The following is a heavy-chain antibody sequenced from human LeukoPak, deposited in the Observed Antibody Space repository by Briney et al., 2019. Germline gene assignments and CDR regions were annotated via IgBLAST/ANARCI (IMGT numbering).Heavy chain of an antibody. CDR2: LQRDVSDN. D-gene: IGHD2-8*02. CDR3: ARGWCPHCGMGD. V-gene: IGHV3-7*03. CDR1: GFTFTQYW. J-gene: IGHJ6*04. Sequence: GGSRRPSCVAPGFTFTQYWMTWVRQAPGKGLEGVANLQRDVSDNNYVDSVKGQFTISRDNAKNSLYLQMNSLRAEDTAIYYCARGWCPHCGMGDWGKGTTVTVSS.